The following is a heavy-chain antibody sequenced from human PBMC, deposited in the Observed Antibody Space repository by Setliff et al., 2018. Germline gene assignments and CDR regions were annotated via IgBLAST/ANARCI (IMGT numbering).Heavy chain of an antibody. V-gene: IGHV4-61*08. CDR3: RFWNSYYKNDY. D-gene: IGHD3-3*01. CDR1: GGSINSGDYY. J-gene: IGHJ4*02. CDR2: INQSGNT. Sequence: PSETLSLTCTVSGGSINSGDYYWSWIRQSPGKRPEWIAEINQSGNTNYNPSLNSRVSVSVDTPTSQFSLKVFSVTAADTAVYYCRFWNSYYKNDYWAQGTLVTVSS.